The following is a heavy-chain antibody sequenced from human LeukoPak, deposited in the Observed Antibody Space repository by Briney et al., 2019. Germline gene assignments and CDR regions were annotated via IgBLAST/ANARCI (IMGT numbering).Heavy chain of an antibody. J-gene: IGHJ4*02. CDR3: ARDAMFDY. Sequence: GGSLRLSCAASGFTVSSNYMSWVRQAPGKGLEWVSVIYGGGSTYYADSVKGRFTISRDNSENTLYLQMNSLRAEDTAVYYCARDAMFDYWGQGTLVTVSS. CDR2: IYGGGST. CDR1: GFTVSSNY. V-gene: IGHV3-53*01.